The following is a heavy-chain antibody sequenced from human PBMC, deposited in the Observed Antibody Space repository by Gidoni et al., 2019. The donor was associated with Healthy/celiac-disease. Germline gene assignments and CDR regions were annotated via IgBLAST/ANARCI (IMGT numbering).Heavy chain of an antibody. D-gene: IGHD3-16*02. J-gene: IGHJ4*02. CDR2: FDPEDCET. CDR1: GYTLTELA. CDR3: ATGRRDYVWGSYPSGWAFDY. V-gene: IGHV1-24*01. Sequence: QVQLGQSGAEVKKPGASVKVSCKGSGYTLTELAMQWVRQAPGKGLEWMGGFDPEDCETIYAQKFQGRVTMTEYTSTDTAYMELSSLRSDDTAVYYCATGRRDYVWGSYPSGWAFDYWGQGTLVTVSS.